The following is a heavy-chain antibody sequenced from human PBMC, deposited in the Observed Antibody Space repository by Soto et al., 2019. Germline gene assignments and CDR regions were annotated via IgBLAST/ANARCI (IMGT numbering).Heavy chain of an antibody. CDR3: ARGADWFDS. Sequence: GGSLRLSCAASGFTFSSSAMHWVRQAPGKGLEWVATISHDGINKYYADSMKGPFTISRDNSKNTLYLQMNTLRPEDTAVDYCARGADWFDSWGQGTLVTVSS. CDR1: GFTFSSSA. V-gene: IGHV3-30-3*01. J-gene: IGHJ5*01. CDR2: ISHDGINK.